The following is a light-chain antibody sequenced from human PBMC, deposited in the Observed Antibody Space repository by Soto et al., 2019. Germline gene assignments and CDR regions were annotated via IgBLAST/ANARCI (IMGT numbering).Light chain of an antibody. V-gene: IGKV1-5*01. J-gene: IGKJ1*01. Sequence: DIQMTQSPPTLSASVGDRVTITCRASQTISTWMAWYQQKPGKAPKLLVYGASTLQSGVASRFSGSGSGTEFTLSISSLQPDDFATYYCHQYNSYWTFGQGTKVDIK. CDR3: HQYNSYWT. CDR1: QTISTW. CDR2: GAS.